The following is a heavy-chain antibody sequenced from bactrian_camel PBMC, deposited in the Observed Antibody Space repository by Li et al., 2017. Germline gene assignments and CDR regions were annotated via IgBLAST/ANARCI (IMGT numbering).Heavy chain of an antibody. V-gene: IGHV3S1*01. D-gene: IGHD1*01. Sequence: VQLVESGGGSVHAGGSLRLSCAASGYAYRPVFMAWFRQPQGREREGVAAISTGAGDTYYADSVKGRFTISLDNAETTLNLHMNGPKPEDTAIYYCAADPDMLCLRRGVTEFGKFGVWGQGTQVTVS. CDR1: GYAYRPVF. J-gene: IGHJ6*01. CDR3: AADPDMLCLRRGVTEFGKFGV. CDR2: ISTGAGDT.